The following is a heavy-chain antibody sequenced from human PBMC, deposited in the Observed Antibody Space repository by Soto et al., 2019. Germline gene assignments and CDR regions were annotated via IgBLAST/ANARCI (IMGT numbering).Heavy chain of an antibody. CDR1: GFTFSSYG. CDR2: IWYDGSNK. Sequence: ESGGGVVQPGRSLRLSCAASGFTFSSYGMHWVRQAPGKGLEWVAVIWYDGSNKYYGDSVKGRFTISRDNSKNTLYLQMNSLRAEDTAMYYCARGPSIAVAGAPVDYWGQGTLVTVSS. D-gene: IGHD6-19*01. J-gene: IGHJ4*02. CDR3: ARGPSIAVAGAPVDY. V-gene: IGHV3-33*01.